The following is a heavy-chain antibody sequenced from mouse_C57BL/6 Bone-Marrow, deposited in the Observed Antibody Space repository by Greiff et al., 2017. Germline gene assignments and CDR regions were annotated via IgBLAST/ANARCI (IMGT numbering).Heavy chain of an antibody. CDR1: GYTFTSYW. V-gene: IGHV1-52*01. CDR3: ARGVYGSSPFDY. CDR2: IDPSDSET. J-gene: IGHJ2*01. D-gene: IGHD1-1*01. Sequence: QVQLQQPGAELVRPGSSVKLSCKASGYTFTSYWMHWVKQRPIQGLEWIGNIDPSDSETHYNQKFKDKATLTVDKSSSTAYMQLSSLTSEDSAVYDCARGVYGSSPFDYCGQGATLTVSS.